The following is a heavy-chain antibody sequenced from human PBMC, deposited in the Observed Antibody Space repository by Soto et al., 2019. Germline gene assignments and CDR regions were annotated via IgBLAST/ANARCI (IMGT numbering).Heavy chain of an antibody. D-gene: IGHD1-26*01. CDR2: INHSGST. CDR3: ASTSGSYYGYYYYGMDV. V-gene: IGHV4-34*01. Sequence: PSETLSLTCAVYGGSFSGYYWSWIRQPPGKGLEWIGEINHSGSTNYNPSLKSRVTISVDTSKNQFSLKLSSVTAADTAVYYCASTSGSYYGYYYYGMDVWGQGTTVTVSS. J-gene: IGHJ6*02. CDR1: GGSFSGYY.